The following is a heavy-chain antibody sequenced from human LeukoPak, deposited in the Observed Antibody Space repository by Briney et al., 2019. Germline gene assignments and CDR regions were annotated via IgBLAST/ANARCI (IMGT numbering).Heavy chain of an antibody. CDR1: GFSVRSSY. CDR3: ARDGADNSGYYFGSL. V-gene: IGHV3-53*01. D-gene: IGHD3-22*01. J-gene: IGHJ3*01. Sequence: GGSLRLSCAASGFSVRSSYMSWVRQAPGKGLEWLSVIYSGGSPDYADSAKGRFTISTDNSKITLYLQMNSLRVEDTAVYYCARDGADNSGYYFGSLWGQGTVVTVSS. CDR2: IYSGGSP.